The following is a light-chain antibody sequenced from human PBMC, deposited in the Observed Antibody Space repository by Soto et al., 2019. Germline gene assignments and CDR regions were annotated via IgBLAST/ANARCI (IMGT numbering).Light chain of an antibody. CDR3: QQYNNWPPWT. J-gene: IGKJ1*01. CDR2: AAS. Sequence: IPLTQSPSSLSASVGDRVTINCQSSQGISSYLAWYQQKPGKAPKFLIYAASTLQSGVPSRFTGSRSGTDFTLTITSLQPEDFAVYYCQQYNNWPPWTFGQGTKVDI. CDR1: QGISSY. V-gene: IGKV1-9*01.